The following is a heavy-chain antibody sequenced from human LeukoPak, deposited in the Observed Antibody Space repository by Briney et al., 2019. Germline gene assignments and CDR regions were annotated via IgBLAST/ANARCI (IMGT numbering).Heavy chain of an antibody. CDR3: AKGVSPSGSRTSDY. D-gene: IGHD6-13*01. J-gene: IGHJ4*02. CDR1: GFTFSSYA. V-gene: IGHV3-23*01. CDR2: LSGSGRSK. Sequence: PGGSLRVSCAASGFTFSSYAMNWVRQAPGKGLQWVSALSGSGRSKYYADSVKGRFTISRDNSKNTLSLQLNSLSAADTAIYYCAKGVSPSGSRTSDYWGQGTLVTVSS.